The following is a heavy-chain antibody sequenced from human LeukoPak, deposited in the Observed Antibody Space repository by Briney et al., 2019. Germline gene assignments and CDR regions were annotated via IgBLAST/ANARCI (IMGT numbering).Heavy chain of an antibody. CDR3: ASSSGSGSLYYYYMDV. CDR1: GGTFSSYA. D-gene: IGHD3-10*01. Sequence: GASVKVSCKASGGTFSSYAISWVRQAPGQGLEWMGGIIPIFGTSNYAQKFQDRVTITADKSTSTAYMELSSLRSEDTAVYYCASSSGSGSLYYYYMDVWGKGTTVTVSS. CDR2: IIPIFGTS. V-gene: IGHV1-69*06. J-gene: IGHJ6*03.